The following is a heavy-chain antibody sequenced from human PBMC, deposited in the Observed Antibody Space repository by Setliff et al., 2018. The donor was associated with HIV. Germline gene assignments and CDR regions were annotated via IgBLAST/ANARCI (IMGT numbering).Heavy chain of an antibody. Sequence: PSETLSLTCTVAGGSLSNYYWSWIRQSPGKGPEWIGYVYASRSTNHNPSLKSRVTISPDTSKNQFSLKLSSVTAADTAVYYCAGHAAAAPFRYWGQGTLVTVSS. D-gene: IGHD6-13*01. CDR1: GGSLSNYY. CDR3: AGHAAAAPFRY. CDR2: VYASRST. J-gene: IGHJ4*02. V-gene: IGHV4-4*09.